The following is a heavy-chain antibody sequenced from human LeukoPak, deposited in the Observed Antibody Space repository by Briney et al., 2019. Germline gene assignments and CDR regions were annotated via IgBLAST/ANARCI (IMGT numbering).Heavy chain of an antibody. D-gene: IGHD2-2*01. CDR3: GRKTASRKTSEFDY. Sequence: ASVKASCKASEYTFNEYYMNWLRQAPGQGLEWMGWIHPNSGGTNYAQKFQGRVTMTRDTSISTAYMELSRLTFDDTAVYYCGRKTASRKTSEFDYWSQGTLVTVSS. V-gene: IGHV1-2*02. CDR1: EYTFNEYY. J-gene: IGHJ4*02. CDR2: IHPNSGGT.